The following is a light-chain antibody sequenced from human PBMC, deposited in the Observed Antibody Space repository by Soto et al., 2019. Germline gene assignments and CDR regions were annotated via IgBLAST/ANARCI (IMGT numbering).Light chain of an antibody. CDR1: QSVSRY. Sequence: EIVLTQSPATLSLSPGERATLSCRASQSVSRYLAWYQQKPGQAPRLLIYDASNRATGIPARFSGSGSGTDFTLTISSLEPEDFAVYYCQQRSNWPGITFGQGTRRRL. J-gene: IGKJ5*01. CDR2: DAS. V-gene: IGKV3-11*01. CDR3: QQRSNWPGIT.